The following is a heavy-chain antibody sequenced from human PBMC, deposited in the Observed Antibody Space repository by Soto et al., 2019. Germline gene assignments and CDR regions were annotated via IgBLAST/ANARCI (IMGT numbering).Heavy chain of an antibody. CDR2: ISTYNGIT. V-gene: IGHV1-18*04. CDR3: ARGGGQKYCSRTSCYGGYYGMDV. J-gene: IGHJ6*02. D-gene: IGHD2-2*01. CDR1: GYTFSTNG. Sequence: ASVKVSCKASGYTFSTNGISWVRQAPGQGPEWMAWISTYNGITDYAQKFLDRLTMTTDTSTSTAYMELRSLRSDDTAVYYCARGGGQKYCSRTSCYGGYYGMDVWGQGTTVTGSS.